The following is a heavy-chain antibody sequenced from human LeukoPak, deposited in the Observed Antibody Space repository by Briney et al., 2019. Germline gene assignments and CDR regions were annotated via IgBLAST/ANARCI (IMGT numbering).Heavy chain of an antibody. CDR3: AKGVVVPAASDY. J-gene: IGHJ4*02. V-gene: IGHV3-23*01. Sequence: PGGSLRLSCAASGFTLSSYAMSWVRQAPGKGLEWVSAISGSGGSTYYADCVKGRFTISRDNSKNTLYLQMNSLRAEDTAVYYCAKGVVVPAASDYWGQGTLVTVSS. CDR1: GFTLSSYA. D-gene: IGHD2-2*01. CDR2: ISGSGGST.